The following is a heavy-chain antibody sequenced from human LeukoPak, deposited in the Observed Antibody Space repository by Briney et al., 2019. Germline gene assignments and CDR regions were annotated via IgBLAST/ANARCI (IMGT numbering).Heavy chain of an antibody. J-gene: IGHJ4*02. CDR3: ARSRGTCYSCGDY. Sequence: ASVNVSCKASGYTFTSYDINWVRQATGQGLEWMGWMNPNSGNTGYAQKFQGRVTMTRNTSISTAYMELSSLRSEDTAVYYCARSRGTCYSCGDYWGQGTLVTVSS. V-gene: IGHV1-8*01. D-gene: IGHD2-15*01. CDR2: MNPNSGNT. CDR1: GYTFTSYD.